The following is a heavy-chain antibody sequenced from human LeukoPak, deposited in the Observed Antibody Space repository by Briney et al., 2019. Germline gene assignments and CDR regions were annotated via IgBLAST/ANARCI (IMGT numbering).Heavy chain of an antibody. CDR1: GYTFTSYA. D-gene: IGHD3-16*01. CDR2: INAGNGNT. Sequence: ASVKVSRKASGYTFTSYAMHWVRQAPGQRLEWMGWINAGNGNTKYSQKFQGRVTITRDTSASTAYMELSSLRSEDTAVYYCARARWGKEGGYYFDYWGQGTLVTVSS. V-gene: IGHV1-3*01. J-gene: IGHJ4*02. CDR3: ARARWGKEGGYYFDY.